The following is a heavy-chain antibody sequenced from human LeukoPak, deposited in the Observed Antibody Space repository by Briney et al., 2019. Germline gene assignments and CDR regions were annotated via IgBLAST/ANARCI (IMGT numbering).Heavy chain of an antibody. J-gene: IGHJ4*02. V-gene: IGHV3-43*02. Sequence: SGGSLRLSCAASGFTFDDYAIYWVRQGPGKGLEWVSLISGDGGSIYYADSVKGRFTISRDNSKNSLYLQMNSLRTEDTALYYCAKEYYSSSWYALDYWGQGTLVTVSS. CDR2: ISGDGGSI. D-gene: IGHD6-13*01. CDR3: AKEYYSSSWYALDY. CDR1: GFTFDDYA.